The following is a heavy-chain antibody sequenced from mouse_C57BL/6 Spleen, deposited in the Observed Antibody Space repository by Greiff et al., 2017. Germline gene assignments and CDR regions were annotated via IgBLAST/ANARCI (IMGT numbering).Heavy chain of an antibody. D-gene: IGHD2-5*01. CDR1: GYSITSGYY. Sequence: EVKLMESGPGLVKPSQSLSLTCSVTGYSITSGYYWNWIRQFPGNKLEWMGYISYDGSNNYNPSLKNRISITRDTSKNQFFLKLNSVTTEDTATYYCARGSNYEWFAYWGQGTLVTVSA. CDR2: ISYDGSN. J-gene: IGHJ3*01. CDR3: ARGSNYEWFAY. V-gene: IGHV3-6*01.